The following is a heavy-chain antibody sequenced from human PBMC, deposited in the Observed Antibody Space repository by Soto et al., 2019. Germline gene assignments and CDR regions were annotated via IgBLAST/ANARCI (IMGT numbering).Heavy chain of an antibody. Sequence: GASVKVSCKASGYIFSRYYMHWVRQAPGQGLEWMGWISAYNGNTKYAQKLQGRVTMTTDTSTSTAYMELRSLRSDDTALYYCARGVGSGSYYNQYNWFDPWGQGTLVTVSS. J-gene: IGHJ5*02. D-gene: IGHD3-10*01. CDR1: GYIFSRYY. CDR3: ARGVGSGSYYNQYNWFDP. CDR2: ISAYNGNT. V-gene: IGHV1-18*04.